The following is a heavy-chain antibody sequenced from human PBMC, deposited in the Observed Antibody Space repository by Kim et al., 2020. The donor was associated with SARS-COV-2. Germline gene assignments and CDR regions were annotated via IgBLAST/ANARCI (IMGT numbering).Heavy chain of an antibody. V-gene: IGHV4-59*01. J-gene: IGHJ3*02. CDR2: IHYSGST. CDR3: ARSKEYCGGDCYDAFDI. CDR1: GGSISSYY. Sequence: SETLSLTCTVSGGSISSYYWSWIRQPPGKGLEWIGYIHYSGSTNYNSSLKSRVTISVDTSKNQFSLKLSSVTAADTAVYYCARSKEYCGGDCYDAFDIWGQGTMVTVSS. D-gene: IGHD2-21*02.